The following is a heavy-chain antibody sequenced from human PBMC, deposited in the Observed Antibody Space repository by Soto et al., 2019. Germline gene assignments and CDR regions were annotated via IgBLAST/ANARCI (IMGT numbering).Heavy chain of an antibody. CDR1: GFSFNNVW. CDR2: IKSKADGATT. Sequence: EVQLVESGGGLVQPGGSLGLSCGASGFSFNNVWMHWVRQAPGRGLEWVGRIKSKADGATTDYAEPVKGRFTVSRDDSKNTVYLQMNSLKTEDSAGYYCNAQYDLGSCHTPLWGQGTLVTVSS. J-gene: IGHJ4*02. V-gene: IGHV3-15*07. D-gene: IGHD3-3*01. CDR3: NAQYDLGSCHTPL.